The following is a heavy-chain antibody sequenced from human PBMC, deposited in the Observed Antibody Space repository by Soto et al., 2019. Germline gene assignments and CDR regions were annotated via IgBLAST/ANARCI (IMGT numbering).Heavy chain of an antibody. CDR1: GFTFDDYA. D-gene: IGHD4-17*01. CDR3: ATGASTTVFALNDY. J-gene: IGHJ4*02. V-gene: IGHV3-9*01. Sequence: EVQLVESGGGLVQPGRSLRLSCAASGFTFDDYAMHWVRQGPGKGLEWVSSISWNSGNLGYADSVKGRFTISRDNAKNSLYLQMNSLRGEDTALYDCATGASTTVFALNDYWGQGTLVTVSS. CDR2: ISWNSGNL.